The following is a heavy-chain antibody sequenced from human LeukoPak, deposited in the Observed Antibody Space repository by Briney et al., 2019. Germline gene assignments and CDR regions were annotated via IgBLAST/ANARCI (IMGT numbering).Heavy chain of an antibody. Sequence: GGSLRLSCAASAFSLSRNFMGWVRQAPRKGLEWVSLIYIGGDTYYADSVKGRFTISRDNSKNTLYLQMNSLRAEDTAVYYCARGFQQVGRTEYFQHWGQGTLVTVSS. CDR3: ARGFQQVGRTEYFQH. J-gene: IGHJ1*01. CDR2: IYIGGDT. V-gene: IGHV3-53*01. D-gene: IGHD1-26*01. CDR1: AFSLSRNF.